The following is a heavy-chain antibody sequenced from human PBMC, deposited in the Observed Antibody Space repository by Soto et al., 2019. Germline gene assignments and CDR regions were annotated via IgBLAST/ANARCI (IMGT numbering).Heavy chain of an antibody. V-gene: IGHV4-4*07. Sequence: PSETLSLTCTVSGGSISSYYWSWIRQPAGKGLEWIGRIYTSGSTNYNLSLKSRVTMSVDTSKNQFSLKLSSVTAADTAVYYCAREGYSGSYYGEGWFDPWGQGTLVTVSS. CDR1: GGSISSYY. J-gene: IGHJ5*02. CDR3: AREGYSGSYYGEGWFDP. D-gene: IGHD1-26*01. CDR2: IYTSGST.